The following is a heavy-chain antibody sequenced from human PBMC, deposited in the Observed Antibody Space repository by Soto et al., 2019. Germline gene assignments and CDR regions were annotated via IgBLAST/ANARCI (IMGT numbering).Heavy chain of an antibody. Sequence: EEQLLESGGGLVQPGGSLRLSCAASGLTFSRYAMSWVRQAPGKGLEWVSIINPSGDITYYGDSVKGRFTISRDNSKKKLSLKMNSMRAEDTAVYYCAKSLSPSDLSTYYFAYRGQGTLVTVSS. CDR2: INPSGDIT. J-gene: IGHJ4*02. D-gene: IGHD1-26*01. CDR1: GLTFSRYA. CDR3: AKSLSPSDLSTYYFAY. V-gene: IGHV3-23*01.